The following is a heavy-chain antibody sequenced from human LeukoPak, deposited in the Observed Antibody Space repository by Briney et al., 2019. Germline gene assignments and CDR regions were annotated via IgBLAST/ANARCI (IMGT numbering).Heavy chain of an antibody. CDR3: AKGPAMVSDY. Sequence: GGSLRLSCAASGFTFDDYGMSWVRQAPGKGLEWVSGINWNGGSTGYADSVKGRFTISRDNAKNSLYLQMNSLRAEDTAVYYCAKGPAMVSDYWGQGTLVTVSS. CDR1: GFTFDDYG. CDR2: INWNGGST. D-gene: IGHD5-18*01. V-gene: IGHV3-20*04. J-gene: IGHJ4*02.